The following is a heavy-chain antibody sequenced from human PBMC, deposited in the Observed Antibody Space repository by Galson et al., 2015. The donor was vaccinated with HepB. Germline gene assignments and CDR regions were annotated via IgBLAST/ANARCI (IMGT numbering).Heavy chain of an antibody. V-gene: IGHV3-23*01. CDR3: AKYIFGSGSSRTFDF. CDR1: GFTFSNYA. J-gene: IGHJ4*02. Sequence: LRLSCAGSGFTFSNYAMNWVRQAPGKGPEWVSVIGRDGGDIRYADSVKGRFTISRDNSRDTLFLQMDSLRPEDTAVYYCAKYIFGSGSSRTFDFWGQGTLVTVSS. D-gene: IGHD3-10*01. CDR2: IGRDGGDI.